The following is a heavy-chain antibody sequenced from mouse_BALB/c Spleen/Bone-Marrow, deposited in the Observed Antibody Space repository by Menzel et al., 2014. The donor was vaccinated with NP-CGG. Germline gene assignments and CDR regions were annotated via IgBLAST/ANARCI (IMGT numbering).Heavy chain of an antibody. J-gene: IGHJ4*01. CDR2: IYPGDGDI. V-gene: IGHV1-82*01. CDR1: GYAFSSSW. CDR3: ARSDGYRAMDY. D-gene: IGHD2-3*01. Sequence: QVQLQQSGPELVKPGASVKISCKASGYAFSSSWVNWVKQRPGQGLEWIGRIYPGDGDINYNGKFKGKATLTADKSSSTAYMQLSSLTSVDSAVYFCARSDGYRAMDYWGQGTSVTVSS.